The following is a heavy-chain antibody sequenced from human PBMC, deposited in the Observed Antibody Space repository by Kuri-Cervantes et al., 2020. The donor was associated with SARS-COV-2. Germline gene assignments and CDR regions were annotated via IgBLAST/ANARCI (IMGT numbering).Heavy chain of an antibody. CDR1: GDSISSSRYY. J-gene: IGHJ5*02. Sequence: SETLSLTCTVSGDSISSSRYYWGWIRQPPGKGLEWIGSMYYSGSTYYNPSLKSRLTISVDTSKNQFSLKLSSVTAADTAVYYCASYSGWLDPWGQGTLVTVSS. CDR2: MYYSGST. V-gene: IGHV4-39*01. CDR3: ASYSGWLDP. D-gene: IGHD2-15*01.